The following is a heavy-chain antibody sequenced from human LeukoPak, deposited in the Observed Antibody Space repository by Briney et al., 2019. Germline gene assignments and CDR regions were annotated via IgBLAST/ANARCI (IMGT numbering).Heavy chain of an antibody. CDR3: AGQYQLLSNAFDI. CDR1: GFAFGSEA. CDR2: ISPGGGTT. Sequence: GGSLRLSCAVSGFAFGSEAMSWVRQFPARGLEWVASISPGGGTTYYADYVKGRFTISRDNSKNSLFVQMNSLRAEDTAVYFCAGQYQLLSNAFDIWGQGTMVTVSS. V-gene: IGHV3-23*01. J-gene: IGHJ3*02. D-gene: IGHD2-2*01.